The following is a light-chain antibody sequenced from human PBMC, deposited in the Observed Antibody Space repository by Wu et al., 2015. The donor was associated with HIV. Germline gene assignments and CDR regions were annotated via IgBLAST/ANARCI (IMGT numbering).Light chain of an antibody. CDR2: GAS. J-gene: IGKJ2*01. CDR3: QHYGTSPPYT. CDR1: QSVSSTS. Sequence: ETLLTQSPATLSLSPGDRATLSCRASQSVSSTSLAWYQQKSGQAPKLLIYGASNRATGIPDRFSGGGSGTDFTLTISRLEPEDFAVYYCQHYGTSPPYTFGQGTKLEIK. V-gene: IGKV3-20*01.